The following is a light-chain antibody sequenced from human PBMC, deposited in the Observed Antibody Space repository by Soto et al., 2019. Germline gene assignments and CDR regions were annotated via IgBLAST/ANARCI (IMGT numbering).Light chain of an antibody. J-gene: IGLJ3*02. CDR1: SSDVGAYNY. V-gene: IGLV2-14*01. Sequence: QSVLTQPASVSGSPGQPITISCTGTSSDVGAYNYVSWYQLHPGKAPKLMIYEVNNRPSGVSHRFSGSKSGNTASLTFSGLQPDDEADYYCSSYASSGAVVFGGGTKVTVL. CDR3: SSYASSGAVV. CDR2: EVN.